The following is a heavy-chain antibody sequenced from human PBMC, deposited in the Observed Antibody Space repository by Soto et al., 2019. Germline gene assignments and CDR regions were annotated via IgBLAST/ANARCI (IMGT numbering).Heavy chain of an antibody. D-gene: IGHD2-15*01. CDR2: IYYSGST. J-gene: IGHJ5*02. CDR1: GGSISSSSYY. V-gene: IGHV4-39*01. Sequence: SETLSLTCTVSGGSISSSSYYWGWIRQPPGKGLEWIGSIYYSGSTYYNPSPKSRVTISVDTSKNQFSLKLSSVTAADTAVYYCARHLRGSCYERHCWANWFDPWGQGTLVTVSS. CDR3: ARHLRGSCYERHCWANWFDP.